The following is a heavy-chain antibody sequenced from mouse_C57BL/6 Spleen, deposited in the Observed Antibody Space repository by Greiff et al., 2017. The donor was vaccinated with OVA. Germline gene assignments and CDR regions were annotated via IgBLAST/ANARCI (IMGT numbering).Heavy chain of an antibody. CDR2: ISSGGSYT. CDR1: GFTFSSYG. Sequence: EVQLVESGGDLVKPGGSLKLSCAASGFTFSSYGMSWVRQTPDKRLEWVATISSGGSYTYYPDSVKGRFTISRDNAKNTLYLQMSSLKSEDTAMYYCARRGSNYGFAYWGQGTLVTVSA. V-gene: IGHV5-6*01. D-gene: IGHD2-5*01. J-gene: IGHJ3*01. CDR3: ARRGSNYGFAY.